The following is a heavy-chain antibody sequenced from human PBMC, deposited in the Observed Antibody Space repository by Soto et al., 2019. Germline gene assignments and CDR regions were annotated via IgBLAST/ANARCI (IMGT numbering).Heavy chain of an antibody. J-gene: IGHJ5*02. CDR2: ISGSSTYI. V-gene: IGHV3-21*01. CDR3: AREELPPGTSFNSWFDP. CDR1: GFTFSNYK. Sequence: GGSLRLSCVGSGFTFSNYKMNWVRQAPGQGLEWVSSISGSSTYIYYADSVRGRFTISRDNAKNSVHLQMNSLRVEDTAAYFCAREELPPGTSFNSWFDPWGQGTLVTVSS. D-gene: IGHD1-1*01.